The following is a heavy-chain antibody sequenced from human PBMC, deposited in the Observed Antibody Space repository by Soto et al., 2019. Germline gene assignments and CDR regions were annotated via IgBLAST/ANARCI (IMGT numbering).Heavy chain of an antibody. CDR2: INPRSGSA. D-gene: IGHD1-7*01. J-gene: IGHJ3*01. Sequence: QVQLVQSGAEVEKPGASVKLSCKASGYSFTNHYMHWVRQAPGQGLEWMGIINPRSGSASYAQKFQDTVTMTRDTSTSTVYMELRSLRAEDTAVYYCARDFDGTTDAFDFWGQGTMVTVSS. V-gene: IGHV1-46*01. CDR1: GYSFTNHY. CDR3: ARDFDGTTDAFDF.